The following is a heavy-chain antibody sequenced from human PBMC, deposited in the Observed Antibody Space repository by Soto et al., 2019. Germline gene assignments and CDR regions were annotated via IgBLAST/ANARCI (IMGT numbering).Heavy chain of an antibody. CDR1: GFTFSNAW. Sequence: GGSLRLSCAASGFTFSNAWMNWVRQAPGKGLEWVGRIKSKTDGGTTDYAATVKGRIAISKDDSKNTLDLQMNSLKTEDTAVYYCTTQGPLGASALDYWGQGTLVTVSS. V-gene: IGHV3-15*07. D-gene: IGHD1-26*01. CDR3: TTQGPLGASALDY. CDR2: IKSKTDGGTT. J-gene: IGHJ4*02.